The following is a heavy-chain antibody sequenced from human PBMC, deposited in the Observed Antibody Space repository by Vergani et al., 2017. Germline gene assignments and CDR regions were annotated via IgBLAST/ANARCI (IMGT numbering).Heavy chain of an antibody. V-gene: IGHV3-53*01. CDR3: ARGRDDYGDGYYYYYYMDV. CDR2: IYSGGST. CDR1: GFTVSSNY. J-gene: IGHJ6*03. Sequence: EVQLVESGGGLVQPGGSLRLSCAASGFTVSSNYMSWVRQAPGKGLEWVSVIYSGGSTYYADSVKGRFTISRDNSKNTLYLQMNSLRAEDTAVYYCARGRDDYGDGYYYYYYMDVWGKXP. D-gene: IGHD4-17*01.